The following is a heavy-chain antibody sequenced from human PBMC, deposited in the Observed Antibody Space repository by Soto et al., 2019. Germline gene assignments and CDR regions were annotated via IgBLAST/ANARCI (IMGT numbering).Heavy chain of an antibody. V-gene: IGHV3-23*01. CDR2: ISVSGGST. J-gene: IGHJ4*02. CDR1: GLTFTTFA. Sequence: EVQLLESGGCLVQTGGSRRLACAASGLTFTTFAMNWVRQAPGQGLEWVSAISVSGGSTYYADSVKGRFTMSRDNSKNTVYLQMNSRRAQDTAVYYCARGGSDTYFDYWGQGTLVTVSS. D-gene: IGHD6-19*01. CDR3: ARGGSDTYFDY.